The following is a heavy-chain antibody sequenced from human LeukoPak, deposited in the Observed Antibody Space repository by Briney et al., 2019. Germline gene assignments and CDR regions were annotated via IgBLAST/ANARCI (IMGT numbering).Heavy chain of an antibody. CDR3: ASIFSSGWYSN. CDR1: GYTFTSYG. V-gene: IGHV1-8*02. J-gene: IGHJ4*02. CDR2: MNPNSGNT. Sequence: SVKVSCKASGYTFTSYGISWVRQAPGQGLEWMGWMNPNSGNTGYAQKFQGRVTMTRNTSISTAYMELSSLRSEDTAVYYCASIFSSGWYSNWGQGTLVTVSS. D-gene: IGHD6-19*01.